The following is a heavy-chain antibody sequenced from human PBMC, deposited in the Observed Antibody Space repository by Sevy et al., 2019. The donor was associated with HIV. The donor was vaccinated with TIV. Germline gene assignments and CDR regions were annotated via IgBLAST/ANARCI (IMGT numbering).Heavy chain of an antibody. CDR1: GYSFTSYW. D-gene: IGHD3-3*01. V-gene: IGHV5-51*01. CDR3: ARRKGHLRFLEWLSLDAFDI. J-gene: IGHJ3*02. CDR2: IYPGDSDT. Sequence: GESLKISCKGSGYSFTSYWIGWVRQMPGKGLEWMGIIYPGDSDTRYSPSFQGQVTISADKSISTAYLQWSSLKASDTAMYYCARRKGHLRFLEWLSLDAFDIWGQGTMVTVSS.